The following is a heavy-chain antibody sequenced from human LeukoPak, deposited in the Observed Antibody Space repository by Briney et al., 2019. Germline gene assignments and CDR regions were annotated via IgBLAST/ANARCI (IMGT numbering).Heavy chain of an antibody. D-gene: IGHD6-19*01. Sequence: PGGSLRLSCAASGFTFSSYSMNWVRQAPGKGLEWVSSISSSSSYIYYADSVKGRFTISRDNAKNSLYLQMNSLRAEDTAVYYCARAYSSGWYRVTLDYYYYMDVWGKGTTVTVSS. V-gene: IGHV3-21*01. CDR2: ISSSSSYI. CDR3: ARAYSSGWYRVTLDYYYYMDV. J-gene: IGHJ6*03. CDR1: GFTFSSYS.